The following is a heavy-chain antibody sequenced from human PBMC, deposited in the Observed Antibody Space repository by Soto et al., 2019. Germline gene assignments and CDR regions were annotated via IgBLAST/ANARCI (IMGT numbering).Heavy chain of an antibody. CDR2: IHYSGST. CDR3: ARGVSTVTTYLDY. CDR1: GGSISSGGHY. V-gene: IGHV4-31*03. J-gene: IGHJ4*02. D-gene: IGHD4-17*01. Sequence: PSETLSLTCTVSGGSISSGGHYWSWIRQHPGKGLEWIGYIHYSGSTNYNPSLRSRVTISVDTSKNQLSLKLSSVTAADTAVYYCARGVSTVTTYLDYWGQGTLVNV.